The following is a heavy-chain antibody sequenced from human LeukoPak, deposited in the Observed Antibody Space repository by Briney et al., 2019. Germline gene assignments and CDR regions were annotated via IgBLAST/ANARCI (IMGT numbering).Heavy chain of an antibody. J-gene: IGHJ5*02. V-gene: IGHV1-69*05. Sequence: GASVKVSCKASGGTFSSYAISWVRQAPGQGLEWMGRIIPIFGTANYAQKFQGRVTITTDESTSTAYMGLSSLRSEDTAVYYCARGPYYDFWSGYYWSWFDPWGQGTLVTVSS. D-gene: IGHD3-3*01. CDR2: IIPIFGTA. CDR1: GGTFSSYA. CDR3: ARGPYYDFWSGYYWSWFDP.